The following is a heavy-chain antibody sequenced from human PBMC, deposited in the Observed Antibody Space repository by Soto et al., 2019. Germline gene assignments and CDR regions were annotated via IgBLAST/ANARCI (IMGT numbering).Heavy chain of an antibody. CDR2: IIPIFGTA. Sequence: VASVKVSCKASGGTFSSYAISWVRQAPGQGLEWMGGIIPIFGTANYAQKFQGRVTITADESTSTAYMELSSLRSEDTAVYYCARDQRMGYYYYGMDVWGQGTTVTVSS. D-gene: IGHD2-8*01. CDR3: ARDQRMGYYYYGMDV. V-gene: IGHV1-69*13. CDR1: GGTFSSYA. J-gene: IGHJ6*02.